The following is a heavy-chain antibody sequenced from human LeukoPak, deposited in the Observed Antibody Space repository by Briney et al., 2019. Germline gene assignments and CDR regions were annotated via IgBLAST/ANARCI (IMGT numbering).Heavy chain of an antibody. CDR1: GFTFSIYW. D-gene: IGHD7-27*01. J-gene: IGHJ4*02. CDR3: VRDKLTGASRLDY. CDR2: IKQDGSEI. V-gene: IGHV3-7*03. Sequence: PGGSLRLSCAASGFTFSIYWMSWVRQAPGKELEWAANIKQDGSEIYYVDSVKGRFTISRDNAKNSLYLQMNSLRAEDTAVYYCVRDKLTGASRLDYWGQGTLLTVSS.